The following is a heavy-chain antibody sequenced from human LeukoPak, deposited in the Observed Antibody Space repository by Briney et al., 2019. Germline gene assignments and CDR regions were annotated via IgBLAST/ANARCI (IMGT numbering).Heavy chain of an antibody. CDR2: IYPADSDI. D-gene: IGHD6-25*01. CDR3: ARSLTAAAGDY. Sequence: GESLKISCKGSGYRFTSYWIGWVRQIPGKGLAWMAIIYPADSDIRYSPSFQGQVTISADKSISTAYLQWSSLKASDTAMYYCARSLTAAAGDYWGQGTLVTVSS. CDR1: GYRFTSYW. V-gene: IGHV5-51*01. J-gene: IGHJ4*02.